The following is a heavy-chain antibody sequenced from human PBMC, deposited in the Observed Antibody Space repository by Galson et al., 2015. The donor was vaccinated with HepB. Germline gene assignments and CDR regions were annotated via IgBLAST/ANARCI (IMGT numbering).Heavy chain of an antibody. Sequence: SVKVSCKASGYTFTSYAMHWVRQAPGQRLEWMGWINAGNGNTKYSQEFQGRVTITRDTSASTAYMELSSLRSEDTAVYYCARGPKPPGEDILTLLYYWGQGTLVTVSS. CDR3: ARGPKPPGEDILTLLYY. CDR1: GYTFTSYA. V-gene: IGHV1-3*01. J-gene: IGHJ4*02. D-gene: IGHD3-9*01. CDR2: INAGNGNT.